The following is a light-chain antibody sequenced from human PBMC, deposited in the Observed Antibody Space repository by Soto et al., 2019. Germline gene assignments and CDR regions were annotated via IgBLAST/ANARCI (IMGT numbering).Light chain of an antibody. CDR2: AAS. J-gene: IGKJ2*01. V-gene: IGKV3-20*01. CDR3: HLHGSSHLFS. CDR1: QSVSSSY. Sequence: EIVLTQSPGTLPLSPGEGATLSCRASQSVSSSYLAWYQQKPGQAPRLLIYAASSRATGIPDRFSGSGSGTEFTLTISRLEPQDFAVDYYHLHGSSHLFSFGQGTQLEIK.